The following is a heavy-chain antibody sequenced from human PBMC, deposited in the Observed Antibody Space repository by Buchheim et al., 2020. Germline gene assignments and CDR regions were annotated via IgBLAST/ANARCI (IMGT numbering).Heavy chain of an antibody. CDR1: GFTFSGSA. CDR3: TSSHYYDSSGYSFDY. CDR2: IRSKANSYAT. V-gene: IGHV3-73*01. D-gene: IGHD3-22*01. Sequence: EVQLVESGGGLVQPGGSLKLSCAASGFTFSGSAMHWVRQASGKGLEWVGRIRSKANSYATAYAASVKGRFTISRDDSKNTAYLQMNSLKTEDTAVYYCTSSHYYDSSGYSFDYWGQGTL. J-gene: IGHJ4*02.